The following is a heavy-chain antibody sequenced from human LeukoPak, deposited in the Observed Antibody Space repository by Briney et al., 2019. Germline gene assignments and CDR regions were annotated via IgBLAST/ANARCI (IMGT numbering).Heavy chain of an antibody. V-gene: IGHV1-69*13. CDR3: ARDLFTYYDSSGLRF. J-gene: IGHJ4*02. Sequence: SVKVSCKASGGTFSSYAISWVRQAPGQGLEWMGGIIPIFGTANSAKKFQGRVTITADESTSTAYMELSSLRSEDTAVYYCARDLFTYYDSSGLRFWGQGTLVTVSS. CDR2: IIPIFGTA. D-gene: IGHD3-22*01. CDR1: GGTFSSYA.